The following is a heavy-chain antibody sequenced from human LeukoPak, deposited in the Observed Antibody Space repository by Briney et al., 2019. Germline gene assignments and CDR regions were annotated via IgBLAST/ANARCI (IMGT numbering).Heavy chain of an antibody. CDR1: GLTFSSYW. D-gene: IGHD3-10*01. V-gene: IGHV3-7*01. J-gene: IGHJ4*02. CDR3: ARVRLWFGEFPYYFDY. Sequence: PGGSLRLSCAASGLTFSSYWMSWVRQAPGKGLEWVANIKQDGSEKYYVDSVKGRFTISRDNAKNSLYLQMNSLRAEDTAVYYCARVRLWFGEFPYYFDYWGQGTLVTVSS. CDR2: IKQDGSEK.